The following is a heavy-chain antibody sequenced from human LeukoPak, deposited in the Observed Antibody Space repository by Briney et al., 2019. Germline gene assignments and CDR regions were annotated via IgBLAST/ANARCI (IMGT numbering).Heavy chain of an antibody. J-gene: IGHJ3*02. CDR1: GFTLSSYW. V-gene: IGHV3-7*01. Sequence: GSLRLSCAASGFTLSSYWMSWVRQAPGKGLEWVANIKQDGSEKYYVDSVKGRFTISRDNGKNSLYLQMNSLRAEDTAVYYCARDSYYYDSSGYYRLDAFDIWGQGTMVTVSS. CDR2: IKQDGSEK. CDR3: ARDSYYYDSSGYYRLDAFDI. D-gene: IGHD3-22*01.